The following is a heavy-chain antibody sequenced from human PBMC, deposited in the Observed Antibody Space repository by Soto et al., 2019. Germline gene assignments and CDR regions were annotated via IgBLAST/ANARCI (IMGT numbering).Heavy chain of an antibody. CDR1: GGSISSYY. Sequence: PSETLSLTCTVSGGSISSYYWSWIRQPPGKGLEWIGYIYYSGSTNYNPSLKSRVTISVDTSKNQFSLKLSSVTAADTAVYYCARAWIFGVVSNWFDPWGQGTLVTVSS. CDR2: IYYSGST. J-gene: IGHJ5*02. V-gene: IGHV4-59*01. CDR3: ARAWIFGVVSNWFDP. D-gene: IGHD3-3*01.